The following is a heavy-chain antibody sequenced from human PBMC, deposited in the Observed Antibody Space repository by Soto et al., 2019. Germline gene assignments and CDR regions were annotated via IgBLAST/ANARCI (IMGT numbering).Heavy chain of an antibody. CDR2: IFHSGTT. CDR1: VCSIISNYW. J-gene: IGHJ3*02. CDR3: ARAGRAFDI. V-gene: IGHV4-38-2*01. Sequence: SETLGLTCDVSVCSIISNYWWAWIRQSPGKGLVWIGSIFHSGTTFYNPSLESRVTISVDTSKNQFSLKLSSVTAADTAVYYCARAGRAFDIWGQGTMVTVSS.